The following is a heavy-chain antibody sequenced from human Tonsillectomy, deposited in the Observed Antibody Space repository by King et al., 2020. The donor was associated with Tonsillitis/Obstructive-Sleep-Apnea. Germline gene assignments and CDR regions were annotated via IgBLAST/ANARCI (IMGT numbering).Heavy chain of an antibody. V-gene: IGHV3-11*06. J-gene: IGHJ3*02. CDR2: ISSSSSYT. Sequence: VQLVESGGGLVKPGGSLRLSCAASGFTFSDYYMSWIRQAPGKGLEWVSYISSSSSYTNYAYSVKGRFTISRDNAKNSLDLQMNSLRAEDTAVYYCARDPLRATVNTGHAFDIWGQGTMVTVSS. CDR1: GFTFSDYY. D-gene: IGHD4-17*01. CDR3: ARDPLRATVNTGHAFDI.